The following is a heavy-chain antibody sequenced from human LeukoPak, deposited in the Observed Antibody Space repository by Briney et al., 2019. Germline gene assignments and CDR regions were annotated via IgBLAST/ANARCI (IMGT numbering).Heavy chain of an antibody. CDR1: GFTFSSYG. J-gene: IGHJ3*02. CDR2: ISYDGSNK. V-gene: IGHV3-30*18. Sequence: GGSLRLSCAASGFTFSSYGMHWVRQAPGKGLEWVAVISYDGSNKYYADSVKGRFTISRDNSKNTLYLQMNSLRAEDTAVCYCAKEGATDAFDIWGQGTMVTVSS. CDR3: AKEGATDAFDI. D-gene: IGHD1-26*01.